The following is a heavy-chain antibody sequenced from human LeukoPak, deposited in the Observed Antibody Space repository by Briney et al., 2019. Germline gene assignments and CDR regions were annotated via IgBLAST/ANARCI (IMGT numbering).Heavy chain of an antibody. CDR3: ARTLPNYYYGMDV. V-gene: IGHV1-2*02. CDR1: GYTFAAYY. D-gene: IGHD1-26*01. Sequence: ASVKVSCKASGYTFAAYYMHWVRQAPGQGLGWMGWINPNSGDTNYAQKFQGRVTMTRDTSISTAYMEVSRLRSDDTAVYYCARTLPNYYYGMDVWGQGTTVTVSS. J-gene: IGHJ6*02. CDR2: INPNSGDT.